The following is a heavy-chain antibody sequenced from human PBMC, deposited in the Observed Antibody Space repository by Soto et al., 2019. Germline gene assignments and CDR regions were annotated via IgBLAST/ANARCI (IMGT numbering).Heavy chain of an antibody. CDR2: IYYSGST. Sequence: SETLSLTCTVSGGSISSSSYYWGWIRQPPGKGLEWIGSIYYSGSTYYNPSLKSRVTISVDTSKNQFSLKLSSVTAADTAVYYCARQLRSHYDILTGYYEGGYFDYWGQGTLVTVSS. CDR3: ARQLRSHYDILTGYYEGGYFDY. V-gene: IGHV4-39*01. CDR1: GGSISSSSYY. D-gene: IGHD3-9*01. J-gene: IGHJ4*02.